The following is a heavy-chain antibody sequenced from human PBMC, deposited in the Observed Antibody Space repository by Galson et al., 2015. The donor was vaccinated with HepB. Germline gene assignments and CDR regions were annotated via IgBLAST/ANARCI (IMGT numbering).Heavy chain of an antibody. D-gene: IGHD3-22*01. V-gene: IGHV3-23*01. CDR2: ISGSGGST. CDR3: AKWGTYYYDSSGYYYFDY. J-gene: IGHJ4*02. CDR1: GFTFSSYA. Sequence: SLRLSCAASGFTFSSYAMSWVRQAPGKGLEWVSAISGSGGSTYYADSVKGRFTISRDNSKNTLYLQMNSLRAEDTAVYYCAKWGTYYYDSSGYYYFDYWGQGTLVTVSS.